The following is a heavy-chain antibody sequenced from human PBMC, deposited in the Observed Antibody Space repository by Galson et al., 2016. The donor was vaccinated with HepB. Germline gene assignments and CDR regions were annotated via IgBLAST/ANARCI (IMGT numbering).Heavy chain of an antibody. CDR3: ARMDHPLSGSGSYNTRRGNYYYYFMDV. CDR1: GASFSTYY. J-gene: IGHJ6*03. CDR2: INQSGSA. V-gene: IGHV4-34*01. D-gene: IGHD3-10*01. Sequence: SETLSLTCAVYGASFSTYYWTWIRLSPGKGLEWIGEINQSGSASYNPSLESRVTISVDTSNKQFSLRLSSLTAADTAVYYCARMDHPLSGSGSYNTRRGNYYYYFMDVWGNGTTVTVS.